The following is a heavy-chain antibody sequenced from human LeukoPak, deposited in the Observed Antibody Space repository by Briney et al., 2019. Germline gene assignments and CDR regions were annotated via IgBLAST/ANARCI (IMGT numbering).Heavy chain of an antibody. Sequence: GGSLRLSCEASGFSLSGSWMHWVRQAPGKGLTWVSQSKYDGSTKSYAASVRGRFTISRDNAKNTLYLHMDSLRAEDTAVYYCARSDYFHNWGQGTMVVVSA. D-gene: IGHD2/OR15-2a*01. CDR1: GFSLSGSW. V-gene: IGHV3-74*01. CDR3: ARSDYFHN. J-gene: IGHJ3*01. CDR2: SKYDGSTK.